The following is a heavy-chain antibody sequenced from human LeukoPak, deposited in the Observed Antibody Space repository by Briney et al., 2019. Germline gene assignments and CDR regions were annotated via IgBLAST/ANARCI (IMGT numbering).Heavy chain of an antibody. CDR1: GASITDYF. J-gene: IGHJ4*02. D-gene: IGHD3-10*01. Sequence: PSETLSLTCTVSGASITDYFWTWIRQPPGKGLEWIGYIYNSRSTNYNPSLQSRVTISMDTPKKQVTLTLSSVTAADTAIYYCARRLTYKYGSGSAWYFDYWGQGNLVIVSS. CDR2: IYNSRST. CDR3: ARRLTYKYGSGSAWYFDY. V-gene: IGHV4-59*08.